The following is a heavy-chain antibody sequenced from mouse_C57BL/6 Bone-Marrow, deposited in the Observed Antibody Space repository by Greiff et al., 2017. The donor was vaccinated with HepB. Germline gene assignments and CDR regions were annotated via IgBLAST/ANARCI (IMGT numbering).Heavy chain of an antibody. CDR2: IYIGNGYT. Sequence: DVQLVESGAELVRPGSSVKMSCKTSGYTFTSYGINWVKQRPGQGLEWIGYIYIGNGYTEYNEKFKGKATLTSDTSSSTAYMQLSSLTSEDSAIYFCAYTTVVAPYYFDYWGQGTTLTVSS. V-gene: IGHV1-58*01. CDR3: AYTTVVAPYYFDY. D-gene: IGHD1-1*01. CDR1: GYTFTSYG. J-gene: IGHJ2*01.